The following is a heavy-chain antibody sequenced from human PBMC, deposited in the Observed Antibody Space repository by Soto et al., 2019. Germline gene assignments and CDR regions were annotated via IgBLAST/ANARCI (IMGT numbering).Heavy chain of an antibody. Sequence: PGGSLRLSCVASGFNFISYGMNWVRQAPGKGLECVSDISTSGSSTYYADPVKGRFTISRDNSKNTIYLQMNSLSAEDTAVYYCAKGGYCSAGICYPGFDDWGQGTLVTVSS. CDR3: AKGGYCSAGICYPGFDD. CDR2: ISTSGSST. J-gene: IGHJ4*02. V-gene: IGHV3-23*01. CDR1: GFNFISYG. D-gene: IGHD2-15*01.